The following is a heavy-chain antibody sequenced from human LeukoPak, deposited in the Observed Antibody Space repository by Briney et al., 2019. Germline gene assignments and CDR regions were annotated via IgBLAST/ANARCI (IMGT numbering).Heavy chain of an antibody. CDR3: AKDEARNYDFWSGYLVY. CDR2: ISYDGSNK. Sequence: GGSLRLSCAASGFTFSSYGMHWVRQAPGKGLEWVAVISYDGSNKYYADSVKGRFTISRDNSKNTLYLQMNGLRAEDTAVYYCAKDEARNYDFWSGYLVYWGQGTLVTVSS. V-gene: IGHV3-30*18. CDR1: GFTFSSYG. D-gene: IGHD3-3*01. J-gene: IGHJ4*02.